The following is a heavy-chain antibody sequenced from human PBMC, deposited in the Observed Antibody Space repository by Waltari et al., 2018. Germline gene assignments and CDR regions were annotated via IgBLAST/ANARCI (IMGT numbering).Heavy chain of an antibody. CDR2: VYPSGAT. Sequence: QVKLQESGPGLVRPSETLSLTCLVSDQSIKSGFYGGWLRMPPGKGLEWIGSVYPSGATYYNPSLSSRVTISVDTSKNQVFLRLASVTAADTGMYYCARDHSTSWSHDAYDVWGPGTMVTVAS. CDR1: DQSIKSGFY. D-gene: IGHD2-2*01. V-gene: IGHV4-38-2*02. CDR3: ARDHSTSWSHDAYDV. J-gene: IGHJ3*01.